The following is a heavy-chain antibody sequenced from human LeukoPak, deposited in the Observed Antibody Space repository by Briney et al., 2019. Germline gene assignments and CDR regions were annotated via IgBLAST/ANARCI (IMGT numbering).Heavy chain of an antibody. CDR3: ASADAQGYTYTYGS. CDR1: VFTFSKYW. D-gene: IGHD2-2*02. V-gene: IGHV3-74*01. CDR2: INSDGSSP. J-gene: IGHJ4*02. Sequence: GGSLRLSCAASVFTFSKYWIQWVRQAPGKGLVWVSRINSDGSSPTHADSVKGRFTISRDNAKNTLYLHMNSLRAEDNAVYYWASADAQGYTYTYGSWGQGTLVTVSS.